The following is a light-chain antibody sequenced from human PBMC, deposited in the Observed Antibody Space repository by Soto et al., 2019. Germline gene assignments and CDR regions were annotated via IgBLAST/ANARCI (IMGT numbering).Light chain of an antibody. CDR1: QTVSSNY. J-gene: IGKJ1*01. CDR2: GAS. CDR3: HQYGSSPQT. Sequence: PGERATLSCRASQTVSSNYLAWCQQRPGQAPRLLIYGASTRATGIPDRFSGGGSGTDFTLTISRLEPEDFAVYYCHQYGSSPQTFGQGTKVDIK. V-gene: IGKV3-20*01.